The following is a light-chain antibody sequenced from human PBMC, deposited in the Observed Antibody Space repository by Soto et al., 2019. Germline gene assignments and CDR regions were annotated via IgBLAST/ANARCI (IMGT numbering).Light chain of an antibody. CDR3: QQFGST. CDR1: QSVSSSY. Sequence: EIVLTQSPGTLSLSPGERATLSCRASQSVSSSYLAWYQQKPGQAPRLLIYGASSRATGIPDRFSGSGSGTDFTLPISRLEPEDFAVYYCQQFGSTFGGGTKVEIK. CDR2: GAS. V-gene: IGKV3-20*01. J-gene: IGKJ4*01.